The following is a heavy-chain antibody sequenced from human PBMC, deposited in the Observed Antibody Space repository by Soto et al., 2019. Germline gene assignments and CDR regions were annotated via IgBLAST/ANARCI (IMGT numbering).Heavy chain of an antibody. D-gene: IGHD7-27*01. V-gene: IGHV3-30-3*01. CDR2: ISNDGGDK. J-gene: IGHJ6*02. CDR1: GFTFSSYG. Sequence: QSGGSLRLSCADSGFTFSSYGMHWVRQAPGKGLEWVAVISNDGGDKYYADSVKGRFTISRDNSKNTLYLQMNSLRAEDTAVYYCAKGLTGAPYYAMDVWGQGTTVTVSS. CDR3: AKGLTGAPYYAMDV.